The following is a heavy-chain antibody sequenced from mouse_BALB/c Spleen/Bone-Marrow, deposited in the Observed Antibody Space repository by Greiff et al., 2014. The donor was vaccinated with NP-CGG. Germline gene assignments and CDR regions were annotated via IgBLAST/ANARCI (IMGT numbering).Heavy chain of an antibody. CDR3: ARNYYYGSSWSAMDY. CDR2: IYPGDGDT. CDR1: GYTFTSYW. D-gene: IGHD1-1*01. V-gene: IGHV1-87*01. Sequence: QVQLQQPGAELARPGASVKLSCKASGYTFTSYWMQWVKQRPGQGLEWIGAIYPGDGDTRNTQKFKGKATLTADKSSSTAYMQLSSLASEDSAVYYCARNYYYGSSWSAMDYWGQGTSDTVSS. J-gene: IGHJ4*01.